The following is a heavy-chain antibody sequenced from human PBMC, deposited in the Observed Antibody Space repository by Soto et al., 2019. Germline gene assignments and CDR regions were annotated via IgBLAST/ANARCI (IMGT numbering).Heavy chain of an antibody. V-gene: IGHV3-30-3*01. CDR2: ISYDGSNK. J-gene: IGHJ4*02. Sequence: QVQLVESGGGVVQPGRSLRLSCAASGFTFSSYAMHWVRQAPGKGLEWVAVISYDGSNKYYADSVKGRFTISRDNSKNTLYLQMNSLRAEDTAVYYCASLWDYWGQGTLVTVSS. CDR3: ASLWDY. CDR1: GFTFSSYA.